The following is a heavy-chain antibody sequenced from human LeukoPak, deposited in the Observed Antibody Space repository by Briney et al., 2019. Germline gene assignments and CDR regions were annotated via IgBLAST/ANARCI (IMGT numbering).Heavy chain of an antibody. CDR1: GGSFSGYY. V-gene: IGHV4-34*01. Sequence: SETLSLTCAVYGGSFSGYYWSWIRQPPGKGLEWIGEINHSGSTNYNPSLKSRVTISVDTSKNQFSLKLGSVTAADTAVYYCARGTIVGARFDYWGQGTLVTVSS. CDR3: ARGTIVGARFDY. D-gene: IGHD1-26*01. CDR2: INHSGST. J-gene: IGHJ4*02.